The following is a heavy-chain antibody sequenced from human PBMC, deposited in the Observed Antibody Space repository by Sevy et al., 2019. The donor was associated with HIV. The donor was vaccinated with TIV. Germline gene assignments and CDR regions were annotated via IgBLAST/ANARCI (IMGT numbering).Heavy chain of an antibody. CDR2: INSDGTTT. Sequence: GGSLRLSCSASGFTFSNHWMHWVRQVPGKGLVWVSYINSDGTTTTYADSVKGRFTISRDNAKNTLYLQINSLGAEDTAVYYCARDTSYSTSSWGQGTLVTVSS. CDR1: GFTFSNHW. V-gene: IGHV3-74*01. CDR3: ARDTSYSTSS. J-gene: IGHJ4*02. D-gene: IGHD2-2*01.